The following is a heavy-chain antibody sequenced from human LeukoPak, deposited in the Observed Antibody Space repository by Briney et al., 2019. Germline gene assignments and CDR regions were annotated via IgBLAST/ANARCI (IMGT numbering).Heavy chain of an antibody. Sequence: ASVKVSCKASGYTFTGYYMHWVRQAPGQGLEWMGWINPNSGGTNYAQKFQGRVTMTRDTSISTAYMELSRLRSDDTAVYYCAREVGLSYGGNSDYWGQGTLVTVSS. V-gene: IGHV1-2*02. J-gene: IGHJ4*02. CDR1: GYTFTGYY. D-gene: IGHD4-23*01. CDR2: INPNSGGT. CDR3: AREVGLSYGGNSDY.